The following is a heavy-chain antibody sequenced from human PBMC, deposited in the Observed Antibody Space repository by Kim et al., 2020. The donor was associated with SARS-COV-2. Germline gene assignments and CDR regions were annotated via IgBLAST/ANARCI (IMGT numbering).Heavy chain of an antibody. D-gene: IGHD3-10*01. Sequence: GGSLRLSCAASGFTFSSYEMNWVRQAPGKGLEWVSYISSSGSTKYYADSVKGRFTISRDNAKNSVYLQMNSLRAEDTAVYYCARGYYGAGGVYFDYWGQGTLVTVSS. CDR1: GFTFSSYE. V-gene: IGHV3-48*03. J-gene: IGHJ4*02. CDR3: ARGYYGAGGVYFDY. CDR2: ISSSGSTK.